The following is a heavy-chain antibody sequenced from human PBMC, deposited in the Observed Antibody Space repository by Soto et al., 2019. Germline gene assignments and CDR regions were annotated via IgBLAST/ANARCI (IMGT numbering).Heavy chain of an antibody. J-gene: IGHJ3*02. CDR1: GGSITTVGNY. Sequence: SETLSLTCTVSGGSITTVGNYWSWIRQFPGKGLEWIGHISYSGSTNSNPSPRSRLSMSVDTSKNQFSLELSSVTAADTAVYYCARLLGSGNYLGIFDAFDIWGQGTVVTVSS. V-gene: IGHV4-31*03. CDR2: ISYSGST. D-gene: IGHD1-26*01. CDR3: ARLLGSGNYLGIFDAFDI.